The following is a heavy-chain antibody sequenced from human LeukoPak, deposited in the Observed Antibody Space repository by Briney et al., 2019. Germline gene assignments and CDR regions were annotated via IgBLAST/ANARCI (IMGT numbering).Heavy chain of an antibody. CDR3: ARAPLYCSGGSCYPYYGMDV. J-gene: IGHJ6*02. V-gene: IGHV4-34*01. Sequence: PSETLSLTCAVYGGSFSGYYWSWIRQPPGKGLEWIGEIYHSGSTNYNPSLKSRVTISVDKSKNQFSLKLSSVTAADTAVYYCARAPLYCSGGSCYPYYGMDVWGQGTTVTVSS. D-gene: IGHD2-15*01. CDR2: IYHSGST. CDR1: GGSFSGYY.